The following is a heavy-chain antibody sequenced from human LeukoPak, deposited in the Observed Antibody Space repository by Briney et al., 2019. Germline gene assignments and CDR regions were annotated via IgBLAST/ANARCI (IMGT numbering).Heavy chain of an antibody. V-gene: IGHV3-73*01. J-gene: IGHJ4*02. CDR3: AGDYNFLTGLNY. D-gene: IGHD3-9*01. Sequence: GGSLRLSCAASGLTFSGSGIHWVRQASGKGLEWLGRIGRQGDSDATRYAASLKGKFTISRVDSRNTAYLQMNSLKTQGTAVYYCAGDYNFLTGLNYWGQGTLVTVSS. CDR1: GLTFSGSG. CDR2: IGRQGDSDAT.